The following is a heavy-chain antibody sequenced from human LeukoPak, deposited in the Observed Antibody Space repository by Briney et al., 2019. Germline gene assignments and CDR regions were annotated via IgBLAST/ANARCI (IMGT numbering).Heavy chain of an antibody. CDR3: ARREGWSSWYVDY. Sequence: ASVKVSCTASGYTFTSYGISWVRQAPGQGLEWMGWISVYNGNTTYAQKFQGMVTMTRVTAISTAYMELSRLRSDDTAVYYCARREGWSSWYVDYWGQGTLVTVSS. CDR1: GYTFTSYG. V-gene: IGHV1-18*01. D-gene: IGHD6-13*01. J-gene: IGHJ4*02. CDR2: ISVYNGNT.